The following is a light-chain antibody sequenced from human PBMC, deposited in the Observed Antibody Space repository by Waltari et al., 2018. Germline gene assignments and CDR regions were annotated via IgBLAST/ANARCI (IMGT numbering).Light chain of an antibody. Sequence: EIVFTQAPATLSLSPGERGTLACRASQSIGNYLAWYQQKPGQAPRLLIYGASDRATGIPARFSGSGSGTDFTLTISSLEPEDFAVYYCQHRGDWPITFGQGTRLEIK. CDR2: GAS. V-gene: IGKV3-11*01. J-gene: IGKJ5*01. CDR3: QHRGDWPIT. CDR1: QSIGNY.